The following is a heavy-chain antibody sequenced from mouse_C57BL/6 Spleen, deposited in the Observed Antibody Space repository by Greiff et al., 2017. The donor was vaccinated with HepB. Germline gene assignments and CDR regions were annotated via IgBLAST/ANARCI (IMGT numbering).Heavy chain of an antibody. V-gene: IGHV2-2*01. CDR2: IWSGGST. CDR1: GFSLTSYG. D-gene: IGHD2-5*01. CDR3: ALGATIVTPFAY. Sequence: VNLMESGPGLVQPSQSLSITCTVSGFSLTSYGVHWVRQSPGKGLEWLGVIWSGGSTDYNAAFISRLSISKDNSKSQVFFKMNSLQADDTAIYYCALGATIVTPFAYWGQGTLVTVSA. J-gene: IGHJ3*01.